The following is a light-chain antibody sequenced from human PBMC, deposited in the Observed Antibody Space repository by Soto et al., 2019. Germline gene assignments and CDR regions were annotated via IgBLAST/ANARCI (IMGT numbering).Light chain of an antibody. V-gene: IGLV2-8*01. CDR2: EVS. J-gene: IGLJ2*01. Sequence: QSVLTQPPSASGSPGQSVTISCTGTSSDIGGYYYVSWYQQHPGKAPKLMIYEVSERPSGVPDRFSGSKSGNTASLTVSGLQAEDEADYYCSSYAGSNTVLFGGGTKLTVL. CDR1: SSDIGGYYY. CDR3: SSYAGSNTVL.